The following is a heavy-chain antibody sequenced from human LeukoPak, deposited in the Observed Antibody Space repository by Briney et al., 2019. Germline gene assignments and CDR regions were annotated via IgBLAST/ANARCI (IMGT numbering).Heavy chain of an antibody. CDR3: ARGRMTMVRGVIKTFDY. V-gene: IGHV4-34*01. D-gene: IGHD3-10*01. J-gene: IGHJ4*02. Sequence: SETLSLTCAVYGGSFSGYYWSWIRQPPGKGLEWIGEINHSGSTNYNPSLKSRVTISVDTSKNQFSLKLSSVTAADTAVYYCARGRMTMVRGVIKTFDYWGQGTLVTVSS. CDR2: INHSGST. CDR1: GGSFSGYY.